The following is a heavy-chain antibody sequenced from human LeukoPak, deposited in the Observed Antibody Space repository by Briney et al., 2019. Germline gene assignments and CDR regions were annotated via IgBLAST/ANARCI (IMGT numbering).Heavy chain of an antibody. Sequence: ASVKVSCKASGGAFSSYATSWVRQAPGQGLEWMGGIIPIFGTANYAQKFQGRVTITADESTSTAYMELSSLRSEDTAVYYCASYDSSAFDYWGQGTLVTVSS. D-gene: IGHD3-22*01. CDR3: ASYDSSAFDY. CDR1: GGAFSSYA. CDR2: IIPIFGTA. J-gene: IGHJ4*02. V-gene: IGHV1-69*13.